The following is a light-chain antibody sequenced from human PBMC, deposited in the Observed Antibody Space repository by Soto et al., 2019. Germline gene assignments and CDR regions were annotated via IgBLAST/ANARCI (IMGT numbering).Light chain of an antibody. CDR1: SSDVGGYNY. J-gene: IGLJ2*01. CDR2: EVT. V-gene: IGLV2-8*01. Sequence: QSVLTQPPSASGSPGQSVTISCTGTSSDVGGYNYVSWYQQHPGKAPKLMIYEVTKRPSGVPDRFSGSKSGNTASLTVSGLQAEDEADYYCNSYAGSNNLVFGGGTKFTVL. CDR3: NSYAGSNNLV.